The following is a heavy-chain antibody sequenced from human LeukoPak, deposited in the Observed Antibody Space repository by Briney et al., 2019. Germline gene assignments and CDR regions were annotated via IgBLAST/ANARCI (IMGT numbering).Heavy chain of an antibody. D-gene: IGHD2-15*01. CDR3: AKDTTAWWYHRAYMDV. Sequence: GGSLRLSCAASGFTFSSYAMSWVRQAPGGGLEWVSAISGSGDTTYHADSVKGRFTISRDNSENRLFLQMDSLRAEDTAVYFCAKDTTAWWYHRAYMDVWGKGTTVTVSS. CDR1: GFTFSSYA. J-gene: IGHJ6*03. CDR2: ISGSGDTT. V-gene: IGHV3-23*01.